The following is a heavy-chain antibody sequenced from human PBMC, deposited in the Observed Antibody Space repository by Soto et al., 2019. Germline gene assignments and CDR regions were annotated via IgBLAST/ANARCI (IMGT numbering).Heavy chain of an antibody. Sequence: QVQLVQSGAEVKKPGSSVKVSCKASGGTFSSYAINWVRQAPGQGLEWMGGIIPIFATADYAQKFQGRVTITADESKSTAYMELSSLRSEDTAVYYCAQCLLGVNYYYGMDVWGQGTTVTVSS. CDR3: AQCLLGVNYYYGMDV. J-gene: IGHJ6*02. D-gene: IGHD3-16*01. V-gene: IGHV1-69*12. CDR1: GGTFSSYA. CDR2: IIPIFATA.